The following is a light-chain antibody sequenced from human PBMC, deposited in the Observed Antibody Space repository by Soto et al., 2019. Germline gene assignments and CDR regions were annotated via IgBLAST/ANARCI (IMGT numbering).Light chain of an antibody. J-gene: IGKJ4*01. Sequence: DIQMTQSPSSLSASVGDRVTITCRASQSISSYLNWYQQKPGKAPKLLIYAASILQSGVPSRCSGSGSGTDITLTISSLQAEDFATYYCQQSYNTRTFGGGTKVEIK. CDR1: QSISSY. CDR3: QQSYNTRT. V-gene: IGKV1-39*01. CDR2: AAS.